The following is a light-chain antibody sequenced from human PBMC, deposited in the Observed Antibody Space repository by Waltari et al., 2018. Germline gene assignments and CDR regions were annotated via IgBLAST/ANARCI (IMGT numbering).Light chain of an antibody. CDR2: DAS. CDR1: QSINNN. V-gene: IGKV3-11*01. CDR3: QQRSSWPLYT. Sequence: EVVLTTSPATLSLSPWESATLSCRASQSINNNLAWYQQKPGQAPRLLMCDASKRATGIPARFGGSGSGTDLTLTISSLEPEDFAVYYCQQRSSWPLYTFGPGTKLEIK. J-gene: IGKJ2*01.